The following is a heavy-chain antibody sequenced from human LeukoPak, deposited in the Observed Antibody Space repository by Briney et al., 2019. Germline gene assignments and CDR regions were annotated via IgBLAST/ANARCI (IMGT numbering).Heavy chain of an antibody. V-gene: IGHV2-5*02. Sequence: QSGPTLVKPTQTLTLTCTFSGFSLTTSGVGVGWIRQPPGKALEWLALIYWDDDKLYSPSLKNRLTITKDTSRNQVVLTMTNMGPVDTGTYFCAQEGPIEEAGPHRAFDPWGQGTLVTVSS. CDR3: AQEGPIEEAGPHRAFDP. CDR2: IYWDDDK. D-gene: IGHD6-13*01. CDR1: GFSLTTSGVG. J-gene: IGHJ5*02.